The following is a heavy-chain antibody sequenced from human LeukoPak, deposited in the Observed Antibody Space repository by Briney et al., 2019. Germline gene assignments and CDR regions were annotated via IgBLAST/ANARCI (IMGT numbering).Heavy chain of an antibody. V-gene: IGHV1-8*01. J-gene: IGHJ6*02. CDR3: ARAFYYDSSGYWWAHYYYGMDV. D-gene: IGHD3-22*01. Sequence: ASVKVSCKASGYTFTSYDINWVRQATGQGLEWMGWMNPNSGNTGYAQKFQGRVTMTRNTSISTAYMELSSLRSEDTAVYYCARAFYYDSSGYWWAHYYYGMDVWGQGTTATVSS. CDR1: GYTFTSYD. CDR2: MNPNSGNT.